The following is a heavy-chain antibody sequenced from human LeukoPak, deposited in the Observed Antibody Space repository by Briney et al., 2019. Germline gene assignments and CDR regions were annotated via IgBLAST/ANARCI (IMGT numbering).Heavy chain of an antibody. D-gene: IGHD3-22*01. J-gene: IGHJ3*02. CDR3: ARRYYDGSGYYYRSTYDAFDI. V-gene: IGHV4-38-2*01. CDR1: GYSISSGYY. Sequence: SETLSLTCAVSGYSISSGYYWGWIRQPPGKGLEWIGSIYHSGSTYYNPSLKSRVTISVDTSKNQFSLKLSSVTAADTAVYYCARRYYDGSGYYYRSTYDAFDIWGQGTMVTVSS. CDR2: IYHSGST.